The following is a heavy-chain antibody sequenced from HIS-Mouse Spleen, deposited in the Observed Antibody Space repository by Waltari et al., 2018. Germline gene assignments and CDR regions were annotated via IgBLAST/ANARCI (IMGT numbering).Heavy chain of an antibody. V-gene: IGHV1-2*02. CDR1: GYTFTGYY. Sequence: QVQLVQSGAEVKKPGASVKVSCKASGYTFTGYYMHWVRQAPGQGVEWMGWINPSSGGTNYAQKFQGRVTMTRDTSISTAYMELSRLRSDDTAVYYCARDGCSGSSCYSLYYFDYWGQGTLVTVSS. CDR2: INPSSGGT. J-gene: IGHJ4*02. CDR3: ARDGCSGSSCYSLYYFDY. D-gene: IGHD2-15*01.